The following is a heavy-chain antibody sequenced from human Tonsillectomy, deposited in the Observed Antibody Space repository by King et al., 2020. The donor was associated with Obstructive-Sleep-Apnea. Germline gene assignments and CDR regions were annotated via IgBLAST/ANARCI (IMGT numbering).Heavy chain of an antibody. CDR1: GFTFDDYA. D-gene: IGHD3-10*01. CDR2: ISWNSGSI. Sequence: AQLVESGGGLVQPGRSLRLSCAASGFTFDDYAMHWVRQAPGKGLEWVSGISWNSGSIGYADSVKGRFTISRDNAKNSLYLQMNSLRAEDTALYYCAKDIGAGSYYNLPDYWGQGTLVTVSS. J-gene: IGHJ4*02. CDR3: AKDIGAGSYYNLPDY. V-gene: IGHV3-9*01.